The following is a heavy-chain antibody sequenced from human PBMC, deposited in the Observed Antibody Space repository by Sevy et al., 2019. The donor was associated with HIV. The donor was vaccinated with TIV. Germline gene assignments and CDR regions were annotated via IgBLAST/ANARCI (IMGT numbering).Heavy chain of an antibody. Sequence: ASVKVSCKVSGYTLTALSMHWGRQAPGKGLEWMGGFDEDGEIMYAQKFQGRVTMTEDTSTDTAYMELSSLRSEDTAMYYCATDIVVGRDYWGQGTLVTVSS. D-gene: IGHD2-2*01. CDR2: FDEDGEI. V-gene: IGHV1-24*01. J-gene: IGHJ4*02. CDR1: GYTLTALS. CDR3: ATDIVVGRDY.